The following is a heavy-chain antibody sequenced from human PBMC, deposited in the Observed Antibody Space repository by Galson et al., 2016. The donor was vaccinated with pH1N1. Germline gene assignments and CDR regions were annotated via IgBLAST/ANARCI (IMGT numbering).Heavy chain of an antibody. D-gene: IGHD3-22*01. V-gene: IGHV3-49*04. J-gene: IGHJ4*02. Sequence: SLRLSCAASGFTFGDYTINWVRQAPGKGLEWVGFIRSKTYGGTKQYSASVKERFTISRDDSTSIAYLQKKNLNTEDTDIYNCTRDFRGTYYPGGYLVYCGQGTQVTVSS. CDR2: IRSKTYGGTK. CDR1: GFTFGDYT. CDR3: TRDFRGTYYPGGYLVY.